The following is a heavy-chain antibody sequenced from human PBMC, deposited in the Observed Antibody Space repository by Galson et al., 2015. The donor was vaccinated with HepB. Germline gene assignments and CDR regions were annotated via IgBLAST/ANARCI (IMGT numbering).Heavy chain of an antibody. CDR2: INPNSGGT. J-gene: IGHJ6*03. Sequence: SVKVSCKASGYTFTGYYMHWVRQAPGQGLEWMGRINPNSGGTNYAQKFQGRVTMTRDTSISTAYMELSRLRSDDTAVYYCARQRFLEWLLYPDYYYYMDVWGKGTTVTVSS. CDR1: GYTFTGYY. V-gene: IGHV1-2*06. CDR3: ARQRFLEWLLYPDYYYYMDV. D-gene: IGHD3-3*01.